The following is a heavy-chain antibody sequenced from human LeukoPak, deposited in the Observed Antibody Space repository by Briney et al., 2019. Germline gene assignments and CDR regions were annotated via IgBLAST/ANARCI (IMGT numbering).Heavy chain of an antibody. CDR1: GFTFSSYW. CDR2: ISSSGSTI. J-gene: IGHJ4*02. V-gene: IGHV3-11*04. D-gene: IGHD6-13*01. CDR3: AREGIAAAGTPFFDY. Sequence: GGSLRLSCAASGFTFSSYWMSWIRQAPGKGLEWVSYISSSGSTIYYADSVKGRFTISRDNAKNSLYLQMNSLRAEDTAVYYCAREGIAAAGTPFFDYWGQGTLVTVSS.